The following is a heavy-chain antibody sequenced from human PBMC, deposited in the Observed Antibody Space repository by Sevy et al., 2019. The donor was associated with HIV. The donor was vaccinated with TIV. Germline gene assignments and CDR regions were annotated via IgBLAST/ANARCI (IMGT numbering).Heavy chain of an antibody. J-gene: IGHJ5*02. V-gene: IGHV4-59*01. D-gene: IGHD5-12*01. CDR1: GSPISSYY. Sequence: SETLSLTCTVSGSPISSYYWSWLRQPPGKGLQYIGYIHYTGSSNYNPSLKSRVTISLDTSKNQFSLKVTSVTAADTAVYYCARAPPVRSGDDSLNWFDPWGQGTLVTVSS. CDR3: ARAPPVRSGDDSLNWFDP. CDR2: IHYTGSS.